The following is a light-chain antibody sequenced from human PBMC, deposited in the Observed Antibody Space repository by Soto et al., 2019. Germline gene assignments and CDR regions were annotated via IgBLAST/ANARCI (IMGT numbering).Light chain of an antibody. CDR3: YSYAGENLYV. CDR2: EGT. J-gene: IGLJ1*01. V-gene: IGLV2-23*01. CDR1: SSDVGSYNL. Sequence: QSVLTQPASVSASPGQSITIPCTGTSSDVGSYNLVSWFQQHPGKVPKLLIYEGTKRPSGLSDRFSGSKSGTTASLTNSGLQAEDEAHYYCYSYAGENLYVFGTGTKVTVL.